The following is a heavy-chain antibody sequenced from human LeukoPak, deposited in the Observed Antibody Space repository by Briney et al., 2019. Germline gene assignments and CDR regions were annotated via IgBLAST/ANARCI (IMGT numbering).Heavy chain of an antibody. CDR2: IYTSGST. D-gene: IGHD3-22*01. J-gene: IGHJ4*02. V-gene: IGHV4-4*09. CDR3: ARGIARTYYSDTSGYAGADY. Sequence: PSETLSLTCTVSGGSISSYYWSWIRQPPGKGLEWIGYIYTSGSTNYNPSLKSRVTISVDTSKNQFSLKLSSVTAADTAVYYCARGIARTYYSDTSGYAGADYWGQGALVTVSS. CDR1: GGSISSYY.